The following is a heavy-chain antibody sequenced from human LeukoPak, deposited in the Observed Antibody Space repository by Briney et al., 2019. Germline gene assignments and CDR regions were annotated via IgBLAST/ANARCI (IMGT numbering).Heavy chain of an antibody. J-gene: IGHJ6*02. CDR2: INPDSGGT. D-gene: IGHD2-21*01. CDR3: ASPRGGDGNFYGMDV. V-gene: IGHV1-2*02. CDR1: GYTFTAYF. Sequence: ASVKVSCKASGYTFTAYFMHWVRQAPGQGLEWMGWINPDSGGTNYAQKFQGRVTMTRDTSISTAYMELSRLRSDDTAVYYCASPRGGDGNFYGMDVWGQGTTVTVSS.